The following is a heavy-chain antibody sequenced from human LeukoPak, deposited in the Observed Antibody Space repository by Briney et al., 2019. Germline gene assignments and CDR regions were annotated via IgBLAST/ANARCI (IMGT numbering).Heavy chain of an antibody. Sequence: SETLSLTCTVSGGSISSHYWSWIRQPPGKGLEWIGHVVYSGSTSYNPSLRSRVTISVDTSKNQYSLKLSSVTAADTAVYYCARRRDGYNFNWFDPWGQGNLVTVSS. J-gene: IGHJ5*02. CDR3: ARRRDGYNFNWFDP. CDR1: GGSISSHY. V-gene: IGHV4-59*08. D-gene: IGHD5-24*01. CDR2: VVYSGST.